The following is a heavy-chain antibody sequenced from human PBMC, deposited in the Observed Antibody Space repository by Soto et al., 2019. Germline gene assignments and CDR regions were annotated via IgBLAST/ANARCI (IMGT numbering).Heavy chain of an antibody. V-gene: IGHV1-8*01. CDR2: MNPTSGNT. CDR1: GYTFTSYD. Sequence: QVQLVQSGAEVKKPGASVKVSCKASGYTFTSYDINWVRQATGQGLEWMGWMNPTSGNTDYAEKFQGRVTMTRKTSISTAAMELSSLRPEDTAVYYCASSRSYAHDYWGQGTLVTVSS. CDR3: ASSRSYAHDY. D-gene: IGHD2-2*01. J-gene: IGHJ4*02.